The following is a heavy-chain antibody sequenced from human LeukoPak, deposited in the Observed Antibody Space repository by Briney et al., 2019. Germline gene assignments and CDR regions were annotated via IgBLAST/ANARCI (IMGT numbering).Heavy chain of an antibody. CDR1: GGSIGSHY. CDR2: ISYIGST. Sequence: SETLSLTCTVSGGSIGSHYWTWIRQPPGKGLEWIGYISYIGSTNYNPSLKSRVTISVDTSKNQFSLRLSSVTAADTAVYFCARDPTTETKGLDMRGQGTLVTVFS. D-gene: IGHD4-17*01. CDR3: ARDPTTETKGLDM. J-gene: IGHJ3*02. V-gene: IGHV4-59*11.